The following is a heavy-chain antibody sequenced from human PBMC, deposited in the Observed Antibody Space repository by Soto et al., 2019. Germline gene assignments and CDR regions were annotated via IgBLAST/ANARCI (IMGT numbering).Heavy chain of an antibody. CDR3: ARDHRKGIPDYYYGMDV. D-gene: IGHD3-10*01. CDR1: GGTFSSYA. Sequence: QVQLVQSGAEVKKPGSSVKVSCKASGGTFSSYAISWVRQAPGQGLEWMGGIIPIFGTANYAQKFQGRVTMTADESTSTADRELSSLRSEDTAVYYWARDHRKGIPDYYYGMDVWGQGTTVTVSS. J-gene: IGHJ6*02. V-gene: IGHV1-69*12. CDR2: IIPIFGTA.